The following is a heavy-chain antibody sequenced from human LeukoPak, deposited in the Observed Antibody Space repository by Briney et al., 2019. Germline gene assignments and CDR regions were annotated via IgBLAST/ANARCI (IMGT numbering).Heavy chain of an antibody. CDR1: GFTFSSYW. V-gene: IGHV3-74*01. J-gene: IGHJ4*02. CDR3: ARESFAARWD. Sequence: GGSLRLSCAASGFTFSSYWMHWVRHAPGKGLVWVSRINSDGSSTSYADSVKGRFTISRDNAKNSLYLQMNSLTAEDTAVYYCARESFAARWDWGQGTLVTVSS. D-gene: IGHD6-6*01. CDR2: INSDGSST.